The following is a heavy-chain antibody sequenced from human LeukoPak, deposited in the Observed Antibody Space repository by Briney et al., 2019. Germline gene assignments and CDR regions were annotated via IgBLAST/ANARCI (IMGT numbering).Heavy chain of an antibody. Sequence: GGSLRLSCAASGLTFSNYWMSWVRQAPGKGLEWVANIKEDGNEKYYVDSVKGRFTISRDNAKKSLYLQMNSLRAEDTAVCYCARDRSRFYYWGQGTPVTVSS. V-gene: IGHV3-7*01. D-gene: IGHD2-2*01. CDR2: IKEDGNEK. CDR1: GLTFSNYW. J-gene: IGHJ4*02. CDR3: ARDRSRFYY.